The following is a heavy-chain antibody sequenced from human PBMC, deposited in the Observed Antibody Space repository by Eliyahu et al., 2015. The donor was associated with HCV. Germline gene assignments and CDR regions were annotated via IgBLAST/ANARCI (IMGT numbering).Heavy chain of an antibody. D-gene: IGHD4-17*01. CDR2: IYYSGST. J-gene: IGHJ6*03. CDR3: ARVVRTTYGLRYYYYMDV. CDR1: GGSISSGDYY. Sequence: QVQLQESGPGLVKPSQTLSLTCTVSGGSISSGDYYWSWIRQPPGKGLEWIGYIYYSGSTYYNPSLKSRVTISVDTSKNQFSLKLSSVTAADTAVYYCARVVRTTYGLRYYYYMDVWGKGTTVTVSS. V-gene: IGHV4-30-4*01.